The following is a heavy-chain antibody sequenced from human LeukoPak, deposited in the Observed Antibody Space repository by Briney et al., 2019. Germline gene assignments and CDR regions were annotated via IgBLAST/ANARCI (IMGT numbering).Heavy chain of an antibody. J-gene: IGHJ4*02. V-gene: IGHV3-48*03. CDR2: ISSSGSTI. CDR3: ARATPIAVAGTGDY. D-gene: IGHD6-19*01. Sequence: QAVGSLRLSCAASGFTFSSYEMNWVRQAPGKGLEWVSYISSSGSTIYYADSVKGRFTISRDNAKNSLYLQMNSLRAEDTAVYYCARATPIAVAGTGDYWGQGTLVTVSS. CDR1: GFTFSSYE.